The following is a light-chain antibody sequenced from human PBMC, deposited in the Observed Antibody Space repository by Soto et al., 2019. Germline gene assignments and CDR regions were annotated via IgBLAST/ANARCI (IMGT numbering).Light chain of an antibody. CDR3: LQYGSSPYT. CDR1: QSVIRS. V-gene: IGKV3-20*01. Sequence: EIVLTQSPGTLSLSPGERATLSCRASQSVIRSLAWYHRAPGQAPRLLIFGASSRATGIPDRFSGSGSGTDFTLTISRLEPEDFAVYYCLQYGSSPYTFGQGTKLEIK. CDR2: GAS. J-gene: IGKJ2*01.